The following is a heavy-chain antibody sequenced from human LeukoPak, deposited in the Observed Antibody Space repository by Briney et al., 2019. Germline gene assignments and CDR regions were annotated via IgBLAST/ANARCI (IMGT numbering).Heavy chain of an antibody. CDR1: GFTFSSSW. CDR2: IKQDGSEK. CDR3: ARDGPYSSSATHPP. J-gene: IGHJ5*02. Sequence: GGSLRLSCAASGFTFSSSWMSWVRQAPGKGLEWVTIIKQDGSEKYYVGSVKGRFTISRDNAKNSLYLQMDSLRAEDTAVYHCARDGPYSSSATHPPWGQGTLVTVSS. D-gene: IGHD6-6*01. V-gene: IGHV3-7*03.